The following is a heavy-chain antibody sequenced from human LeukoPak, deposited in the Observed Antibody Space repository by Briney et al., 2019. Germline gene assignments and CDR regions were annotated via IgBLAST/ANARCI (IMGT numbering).Heavy chain of an antibody. CDR1: GFTFSDYN. Sequence: GGSLRLSCAASGFTFSDYNMRWIRQAPGKGLEWVSSISRSGSTKYYADSVKGRLTISRDNSKNTVQLQMNSLRVDDTAIYFCAKAKLVFHWYFDLWGRGTLVSVSS. CDR2: ISRSGSTK. V-gene: IGHV3-11*01. J-gene: IGHJ2*01. D-gene: IGHD6-6*01. CDR3: AKAKLVFHWYFDL.